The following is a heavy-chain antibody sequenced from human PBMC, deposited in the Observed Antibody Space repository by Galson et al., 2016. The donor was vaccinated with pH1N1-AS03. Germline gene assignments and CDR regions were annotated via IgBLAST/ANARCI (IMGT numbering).Heavy chain of an antibody. D-gene: IGHD1-1*01. Sequence: TLSLTCAVSGGSMNNNKWWNWVRQPPGKGLEWIGEIYHSGNTNYNPSLKSRVTISLDKSKNQFSLNLSSVTAADTAVYYCARGRYSAFDIWGQGTMVTVSS. CDR1: GGSMNNNKW. V-gene: IGHV4-4*02. CDR2: IYHSGNT. CDR3: ARGRYSAFDI. J-gene: IGHJ3*02.